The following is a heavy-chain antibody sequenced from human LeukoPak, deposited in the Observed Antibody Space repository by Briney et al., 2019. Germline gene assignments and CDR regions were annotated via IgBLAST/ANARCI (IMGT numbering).Heavy chain of an antibody. CDR2: ISYDGSNK. Sequence: GGSLRLSCAASGFTFSSYGMHWVRQAPGKGLEWVAVISYDGSNKYYADSVKGRFTISRDNSKNTLYLQMNSLRAEDTAVYYCAKEGGGYVFDYWGQGTLVTVSS. V-gene: IGHV3-30*18. CDR3: AKEGGGYVFDY. D-gene: IGHD5-12*01. CDR1: GFTFSSYG. J-gene: IGHJ4*02.